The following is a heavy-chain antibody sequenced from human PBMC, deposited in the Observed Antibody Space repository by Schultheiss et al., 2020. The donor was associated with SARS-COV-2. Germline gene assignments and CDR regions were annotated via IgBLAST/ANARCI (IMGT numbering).Heavy chain of an antibody. D-gene: IGHD2-21*02. Sequence: ASVKVSCKVSGYTLTELSMHWVRQAPGKGLEWMGGFDPEDGETIYAEKFQGRVTMTEDTSRDTAYMELSSLRSEDTAVYYCARDAYCGGDCYSQYNWFDPWGQGTLVTVSS. J-gene: IGHJ5*02. CDR1: GYTLTELS. CDR2: FDPEDGET. V-gene: IGHV1-24*01. CDR3: ARDAYCGGDCYSQYNWFDP.